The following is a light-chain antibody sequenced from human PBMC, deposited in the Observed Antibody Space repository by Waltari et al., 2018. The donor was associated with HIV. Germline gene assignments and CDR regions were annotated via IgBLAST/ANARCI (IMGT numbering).Light chain of an antibody. Sequence: EIVMTQSPATLSVSPGERATLSCTASQSVSSNVAWYQQKPGQAPRLLIYGASTRATGIPARFSGSGSGTEFTLTISSLQSEDFAVYYCQQYYTWPPYTFGQGTKLEIK. J-gene: IGKJ2*01. CDR2: GAS. CDR1: QSVSSN. CDR3: QQYYTWPPYT. V-gene: IGKV3-15*01.